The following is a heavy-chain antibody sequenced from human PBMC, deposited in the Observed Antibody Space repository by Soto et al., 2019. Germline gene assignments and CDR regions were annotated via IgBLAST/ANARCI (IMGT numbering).Heavy chain of an antibody. J-gene: IGHJ2*01. Sequence: QVQLVESGGGVVQPGRSLRLSCAASGFTFSSYGMHWVRQAPGKGLEWVAVISYEGSNKYYADSVKGRFTISRDNSKNTLYLQMNSLRAEDTAVYYCAKDSCSSTSCPTSRGYWYFDLWGRGTLVTVSS. V-gene: IGHV3-30*18. CDR3: AKDSCSSTSCPTSRGYWYFDL. CDR2: ISYEGSNK. D-gene: IGHD2-2*01. CDR1: GFTFSSYG.